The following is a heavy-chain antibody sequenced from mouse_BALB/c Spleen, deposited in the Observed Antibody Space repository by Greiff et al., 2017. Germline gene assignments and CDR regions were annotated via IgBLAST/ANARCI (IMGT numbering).Heavy chain of an antibody. CDR2: ISYSGST. V-gene: IGHV3-8*02. CDR3: ARFGYDQYYYAMDY. J-gene: IGHJ4*01. CDR1: GDSITSGY. Sequence: DVKLVESGPSLVKPSQTLSLTCSVTGDSITSGYWNWIRKFPGNKLEYMGYISYSGSTYYNPSLKSRISITRDTSKNQYYLQLNSVTTEDTATYYCARFGYDQYYYAMDYWGQGTSVTVSS. D-gene: IGHD2-2*01.